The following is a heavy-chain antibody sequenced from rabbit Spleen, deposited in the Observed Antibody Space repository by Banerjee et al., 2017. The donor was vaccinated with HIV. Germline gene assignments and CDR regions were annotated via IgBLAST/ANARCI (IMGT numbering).Heavy chain of an antibody. Sequence: QEQLEESGGDLVKPEGSLTLTCTASGFSFSSSYYMCWVRQAPGKGLECIACIYPGSSDSTWYASWAKGRFTISKTSSTTVTLQMTSLTAADTATYFCARNYVNAFDPWGQGTLVTVS. CDR3: ARNYVNAFDP. CDR2: IYPGSSDST. V-gene: IGHV1S45*01. J-gene: IGHJ2*01. D-gene: IGHD1-1*01. CDR1: GFSFSSSYY.